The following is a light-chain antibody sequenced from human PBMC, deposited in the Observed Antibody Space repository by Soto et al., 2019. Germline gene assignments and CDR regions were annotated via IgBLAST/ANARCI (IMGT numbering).Light chain of an antibody. CDR2: KAS. V-gene: IGKV1-5*03. CDR1: QSISSW. Sequence: DIQMTQSPSTLSASVGDRVTITCRASQSISSWLAWYQQKPGKAPKLLIYKASILESGIPTRFSGSGSGTEINLTISSLQPDNFETYYCQQYRTFGQGTKVEIK. CDR3: QQYRT. J-gene: IGKJ1*01.